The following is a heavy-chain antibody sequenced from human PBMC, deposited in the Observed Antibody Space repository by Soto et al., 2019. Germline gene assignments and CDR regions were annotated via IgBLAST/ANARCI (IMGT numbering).Heavy chain of an antibody. D-gene: IGHD4-17*01. Sequence: QVQLQESGPGLVKPSETLSLTCTVSGGSISSYYWSWIRQPPGKGLEWIGYIYYSGSTNYNPSLKSRVTISVDTAKNQFSLKLSSLTAADPGVEYWARRYGGTLDYRGQGTLGTVSS. V-gene: IGHV4-59*08. CDR2: IYYSGST. CDR3: ARRYGGTLDY. CDR1: GGSISSYY. J-gene: IGHJ4*02.